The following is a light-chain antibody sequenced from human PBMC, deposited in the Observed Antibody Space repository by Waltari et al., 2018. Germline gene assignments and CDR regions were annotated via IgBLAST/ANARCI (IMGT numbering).Light chain of an antibody. CDR3: MQSLQALWT. V-gene: IGKV2-28*01. CDR1: QRLLHRNGNNY. Sequence: QRLLHRNGNNYLDVFLQNPGRSPHLLIYLGFNRASGVPDRFSCSGSGTDFTLRISRVEAEDVGVYYCMQSLQALWTFGPGTKLEI. CDR2: LGF. J-gene: IGKJ1*01.